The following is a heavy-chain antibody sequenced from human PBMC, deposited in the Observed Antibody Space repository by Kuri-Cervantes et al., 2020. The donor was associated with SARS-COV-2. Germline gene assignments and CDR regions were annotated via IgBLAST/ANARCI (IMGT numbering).Heavy chain of an antibody. D-gene: IGHD3-3*01. Sequence: SVKVSCKASGGTFSSYAISWVRQAPGQGLEWMGGIIPIFGTANYAQKFQGRVTITADESTSTAYMELSSLRAEDTAVYYCARASFAFWSGYYTGYYLDFWGQGALVTVSS. V-gene: IGHV1-69*13. CDR3: ARASFAFWSGYYTGYYLDF. CDR1: GGTFSSYA. J-gene: IGHJ4*02. CDR2: IIPIFGTA.